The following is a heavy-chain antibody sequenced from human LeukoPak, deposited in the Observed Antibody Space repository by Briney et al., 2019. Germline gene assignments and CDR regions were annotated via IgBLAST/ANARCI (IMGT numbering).Heavy chain of an antibody. D-gene: IGHD6-13*01. J-gene: IGHJ4*02. CDR2: ISSSSSYI. Sequence: AGGSLRLSCAASGFTFSIYSMNWVRQAPGKGLEWVSSISSSSSYIYYADSVKGRFTISRDNAKNSLYLQMNSLRAEDTAVYYCETFSSSGLDYWGQGTLVTVSS. CDR3: ETFSSSGLDY. CDR1: GFTFSIYS. V-gene: IGHV3-21*01.